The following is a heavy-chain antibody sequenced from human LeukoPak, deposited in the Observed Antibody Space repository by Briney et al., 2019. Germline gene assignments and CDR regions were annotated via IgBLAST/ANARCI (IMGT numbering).Heavy chain of an antibody. CDR1: GGSISSSNW. Sequence: SETLSLTCAVSGGSISSSNWWNWVRPPPGKGLEWIGEIYHSGNTNYNPSLKSRVTISLDKSKNQFSLRLTSVTAADTAVYYCARQGSGTSPYYYYYAMDVWGQGTTVTVSS. CDR3: ARQGSGTSPYYYYYAMDV. D-gene: IGHD3-10*01. CDR2: IYHSGNT. J-gene: IGHJ6*02. V-gene: IGHV4-4*02.